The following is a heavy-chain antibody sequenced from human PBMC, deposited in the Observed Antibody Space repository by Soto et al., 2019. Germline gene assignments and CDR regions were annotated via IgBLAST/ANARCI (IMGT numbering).Heavy chain of an antibody. CDR3: ATMNGYFEY. CDR2: ITATGDRT. CDR1: GFSFSSYS. D-gene: IGHD3-22*01. V-gene: IGHV3-23*01. J-gene: IGHJ4*02. Sequence: GGSLRLSCADSGFSFSSYSMSWVRQTPGKGLEWVAAITATGDRTYYADSVTGRFTISRDNSKKTHYLQMTSLRAEDTAMYYCATMNGYFEYWGQGTPVTVSS.